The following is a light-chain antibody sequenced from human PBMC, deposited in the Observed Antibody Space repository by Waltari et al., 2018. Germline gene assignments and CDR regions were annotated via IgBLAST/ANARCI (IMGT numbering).Light chain of an antibody. CDR2: HAS. Sequence: EIVLTQSPGTLSLSPGERATLSCRASQRVGKYLAWYQQKPGQPPRLLLYHASNRATGIPDRFSGSGSGTDFSLTISRLEPEDFAIYFCQKYDSLPATFGQGTKVEIK. CDR3: QKYDSLPAT. V-gene: IGKV3-20*01. J-gene: IGKJ1*01. CDR1: QRVGKY.